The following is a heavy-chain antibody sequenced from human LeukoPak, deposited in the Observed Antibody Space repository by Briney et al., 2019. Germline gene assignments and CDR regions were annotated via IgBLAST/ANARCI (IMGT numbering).Heavy chain of an antibody. CDR3: ARGGPIKYCSSTSCRLHYYYYYMDV. J-gene: IGHJ6*03. Sequence: ASVKVSCKASGYTFTSYAMNWVRQAPGQGLEWMGWINPNSGGTNYAQKFQGRVTMTRDTSISTAYMELSRLRSDDTAVYYCARGGPIKYCSSTSCRLHYYYYYMDVWGKGTTVTVSS. V-gene: IGHV1-2*02. CDR2: INPNSGGT. D-gene: IGHD2-2*01. CDR1: GYTFTSYA.